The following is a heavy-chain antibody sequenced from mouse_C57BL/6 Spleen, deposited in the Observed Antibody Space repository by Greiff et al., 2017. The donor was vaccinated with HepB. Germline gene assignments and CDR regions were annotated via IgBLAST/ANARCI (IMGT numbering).Heavy chain of an antibody. CDR3: ARDRGDDSPHWYFDV. CDR1: GFTFSDYY. V-gene: IGHV5-16*01. CDR2: INYDGSST. D-gene: IGHD3-1*01. J-gene: IGHJ1*03. Sequence: EVKLMESEGGLVQPGSSMKLSCTASGFTFSDYYMAWVRPVPEKGLEWVANINYDGSSTYYLDSLKSRFIISRDNAKNILYLQMSSLKSEDTATYYCARDRGDDSPHWYFDVWGTGTTVTVSS.